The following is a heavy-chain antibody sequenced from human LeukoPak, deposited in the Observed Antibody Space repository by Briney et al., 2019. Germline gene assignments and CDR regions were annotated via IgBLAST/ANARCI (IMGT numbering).Heavy chain of an antibody. D-gene: IGHD6-13*01. CDR3: ARLTSSWYQDWYFDL. CDR2: IFYTGRS. CDR1: GGSISSVSYY. J-gene: IGHJ2*01. Sequence: PSETLSLTCTVSGGSISSVSYYWGWIRQPPGKGLECIGSIFYTGRSYYNPSLKRRVTISVDTSKNQFSLKLSSVTAADTAVYYCARLTSSWYQDWYFDLWGRGTLVTVSS. V-gene: IGHV4-39*07.